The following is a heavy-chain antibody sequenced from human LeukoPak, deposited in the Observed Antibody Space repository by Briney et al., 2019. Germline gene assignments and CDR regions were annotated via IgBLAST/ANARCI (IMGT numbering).Heavy chain of an antibody. Sequence: SETLSLTCTVSGYSISSGYYWGWIRQPPGKGLEWIGSIYHSGSTYYNPSLKSRVTISVDTSKNQFSLKLSSVTAAGTAVYYCARVKYRSSWYEGDWFDPWGQGTLVTVSS. J-gene: IGHJ5*02. CDR2: IYHSGST. D-gene: IGHD6-13*01. CDR1: GYSISSGYY. CDR3: ARVKYRSSWYEGDWFDP. V-gene: IGHV4-38-2*02.